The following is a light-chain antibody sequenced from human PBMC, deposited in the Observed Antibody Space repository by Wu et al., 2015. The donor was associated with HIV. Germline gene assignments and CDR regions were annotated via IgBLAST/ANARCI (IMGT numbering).Light chain of an antibody. V-gene: IGKV3-20*01. J-gene: IGKJ2*03. CDR1: QSFNSNY. CDR2: GAS. Sequence: EIVLTQSPGTLSLSQGEGATLSCRASQSFNSNYLAWYQQKPGQTPRLLIYGASSRATGIPDRFSGSGSGTDFTLTISRLEPEDFAVYYCQQYGSSPYSFGQGTKLEIK. CDR3: QQYGSSPYS.